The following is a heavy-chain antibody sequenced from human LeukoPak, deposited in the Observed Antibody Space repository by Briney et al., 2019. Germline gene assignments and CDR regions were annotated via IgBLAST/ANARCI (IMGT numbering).Heavy chain of an antibody. CDR2: INPSGGST. V-gene: IGHV1-46*01. CDR1: GYIFTSYY. Sequence: ASVKVSCKASGYIFTSYYMHWVRQAPGQGLERMRIINPSGGSTSYAQKFQGRVTMTRDTSTSTVYMELSSLRSEDTAVYYCARKDSSGYSGAFDIWGQGTMVTVSS. D-gene: IGHD3-22*01. CDR3: ARKDSSGYSGAFDI. J-gene: IGHJ3*02.